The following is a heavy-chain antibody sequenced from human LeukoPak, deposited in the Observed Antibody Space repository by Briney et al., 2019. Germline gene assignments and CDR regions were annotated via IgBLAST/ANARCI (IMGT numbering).Heavy chain of an antibody. CDR3: SKEPLRYVCGTFDF. CDR1: GFAFSDSA. D-gene: IGHD2-15*01. J-gene: IGHJ4*02. V-gene: IGHV3-23*01. Sequence: GGSLRLSCVGSGFAFSDSAMSWVRQAPGKGLEWVSGISGIGGSTYYADSVKGRFTISRDNSKNTLYLQLNSLRAEDTAVYYCSKEPLRYVCGTFDFWGQGTLVTVSS. CDR2: ISGIGGST.